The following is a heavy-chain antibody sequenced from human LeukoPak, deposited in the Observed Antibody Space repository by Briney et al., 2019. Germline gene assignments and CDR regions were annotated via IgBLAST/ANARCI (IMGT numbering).Heavy chain of an antibody. V-gene: IGHV1-3*01. J-gene: IGHJ5*02. CDR2: INAGNGNT. CDR1: GYTFTSYA. Sequence: ASVKVSCKASGYTFTSYAMHWVRQAPGQRLEWMGWINAGNGNTKYSQKFQGRVTITRDTSASTAYMELSSLRSEDTAVYYCARGYYDSSGYLNWFDPWGQGTLVIVSS. D-gene: IGHD3-22*01. CDR3: ARGYYDSSGYLNWFDP.